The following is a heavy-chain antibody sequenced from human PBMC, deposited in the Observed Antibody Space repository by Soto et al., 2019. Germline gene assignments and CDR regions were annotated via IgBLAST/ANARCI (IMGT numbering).Heavy chain of an antibody. J-gene: IGHJ3*02. D-gene: IGHD5-12*01. CDR2: ISSSSSTI. CDR1: GFTFSSYS. Sequence: GESLKISCAASGFTFSSYSMNWVRQAPGKGLEWVSYISSSSSTIYYADSVKGRFTISRDNAKNSLYLQMNSLRAEDTAVYYCARDGPEYSGYDFGRNDAFDIWGQGTMVTVSS. CDR3: ARDGPEYSGYDFGRNDAFDI. V-gene: IGHV3-48*01.